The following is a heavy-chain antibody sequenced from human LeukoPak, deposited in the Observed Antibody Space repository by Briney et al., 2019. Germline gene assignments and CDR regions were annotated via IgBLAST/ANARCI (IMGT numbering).Heavy chain of an antibody. J-gene: IGHJ4*02. CDR1: GFTFSSYW. V-gene: IGHV3-74*01. Sequence: GGSLRLPCAASGFTFSSYWMHWVRQAPGKGLVWVSRINSDGSSIDYADSVKGRFTISRDNAKNTLYLQMNSLRAEDTAVYYCARVKTPGFWSGRYFDCWGQGTLVTVSS. CDR2: INSDGSSI. D-gene: IGHD3-3*01. CDR3: ARVKTPGFWSGRYFDC.